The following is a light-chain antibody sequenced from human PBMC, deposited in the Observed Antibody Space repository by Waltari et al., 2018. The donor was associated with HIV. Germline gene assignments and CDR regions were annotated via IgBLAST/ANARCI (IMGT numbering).Light chain of an antibody. J-gene: IGLJ2*01. CDR1: SSDVGSYNL. V-gene: IGLV2-23*01. CDR2: EGS. Sequence: QSALTQPASVSGSPGQSITLSCTGTSSDVGSYNLVSWYRQHPGKAPNLSIYEGSKRPSGVANLFSGSKSGNTASLTISGLQAEDEADYYCCSYAGSSTLEVFGGGTKLTVL. CDR3: CSYAGSSTLEV.